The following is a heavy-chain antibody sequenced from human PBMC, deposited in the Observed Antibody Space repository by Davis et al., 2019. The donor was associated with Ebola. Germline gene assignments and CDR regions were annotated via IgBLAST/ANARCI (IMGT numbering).Heavy chain of an antibody. D-gene: IGHD3-10*01. V-gene: IGHV2-70*01. CDR1: GFSLSASGVS. CDR2: IGRDDYK. Sequence: SGPTLVKPTQTLTLTCTFSGFSLSASGVSVGWIRQPPGKALELVAPIGRDDYKYYNTSLKTRLTISKDTSRNQVVLTMTNMDPVDTGTYYCARASGNYYYAMDVWGQGTTVTVSS. CDR3: ARASGNYYYAMDV. J-gene: IGHJ6*02.